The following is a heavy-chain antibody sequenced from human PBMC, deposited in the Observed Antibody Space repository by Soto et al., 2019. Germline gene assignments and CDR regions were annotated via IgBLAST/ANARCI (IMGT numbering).Heavy chain of an antibody. J-gene: IGHJ4*02. V-gene: IGHV2-70*11. Sequence: SGPTLVNPTQTLTLTCTFSGFSLNTSGLCVSWIRQPPGKALEWLARIDWDDDKYYSTSLKTRLTISKDTSKNQVVLTMTNMDPVDTATYYCARIYIWASYRTIYYFDYWGQGTLVTVSS. CDR3: ARIYIWASYRTIYYFDY. D-gene: IGHD3-16*02. CDR1: GFSLNTSGLC. CDR2: IDWDDDK.